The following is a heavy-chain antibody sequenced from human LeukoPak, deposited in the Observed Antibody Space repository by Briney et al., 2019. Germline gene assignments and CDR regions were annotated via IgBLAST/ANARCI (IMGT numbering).Heavy chain of an antibody. CDR2: ISGSGGST. J-gene: IGHJ6*03. Sequence: GGSLRLSCAASGFTFSSYGMSWVRQAPGKGLEWVSAISGSGGSTYYADSVKGRFTISRDNSKNTLYLQMNSLRAEDTAVYYCANLGGYPYYYYMDVWGKGTTVTISS. D-gene: IGHD5-12*01. CDR3: ANLGGYPYYYYMDV. CDR1: GFTFSSYG. V-gene: IGHV3-23*01.